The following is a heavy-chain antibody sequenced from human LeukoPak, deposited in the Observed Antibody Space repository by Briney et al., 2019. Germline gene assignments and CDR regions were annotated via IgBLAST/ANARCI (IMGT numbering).Heavy chain of an antibody. CDR1: GFSLSTSGVG. CDR2: IYWNDDK. V-gene: IGHV2-5*01. CDR3: AHRRQFIVVVPPAPGPFDP. Sequence: SGPTLVKPTQTLTLTCTFSGFSLSTSGVGVGWIRQPPGKALEWLALIYWNDDKRYSPSLKSRLTITKDTSKNQVVLTMTNMDPVDTATYYCAHRRQFIVVVPPAPGPFDPWGQGTLVTVSS. D-gene: IGHD2-2*01. J-gene: IGHJ5*02.